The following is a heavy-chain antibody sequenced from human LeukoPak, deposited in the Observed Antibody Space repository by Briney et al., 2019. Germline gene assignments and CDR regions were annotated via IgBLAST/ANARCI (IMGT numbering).Heavy chain of an antibody. CDR1: GFTFSIYG. J-gene: IGHJ4*02. CDR2: IKQDGSEK. Sequence: GGALRLSCAASGFTFSIYGMGWVRQAPGKGLEWVANIKQDGSEKYYVDSVKGRFTISRDNAKNSLYLQMNSLRAEDTAVYYCARSYGSGSYYPYYFDYWGQGTLVTVSS. V-gene: IGHV3-7*01. D-gene: IGHD3-10*01. CDR3: ARSYGSGSYYPYYFDY.